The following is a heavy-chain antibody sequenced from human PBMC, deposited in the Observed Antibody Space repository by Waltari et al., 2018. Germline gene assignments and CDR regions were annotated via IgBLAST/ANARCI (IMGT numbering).Heavy chain of an antibody. CDR3: AREVGYPPNYYYGMDV. CDR1: GGSIRSGSYY. CDR2: IYTSGST. Sequence: QVQLQESGPGLVKPSQTLSLTCTVSGGSIRSGSYYWSWIRQPAGKGLEWIGRIYTSGSTNNNPSRKGRVTISVDTSKNQCSLKLSSVTAADTAVYYCAREVGYPPNYYYGMDVWGQGTTVTVSS. D-gene: IGHD5-18*01. J-gene: IGHJ6*02. V-gene: IGHV4-61*02.